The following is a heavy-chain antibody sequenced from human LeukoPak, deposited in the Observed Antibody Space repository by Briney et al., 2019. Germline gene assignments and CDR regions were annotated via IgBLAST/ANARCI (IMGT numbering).Heavy chain of an antibody. Sequence: SETLSLTCAVYGGSFSGYYWSWIRQPSGKGLEWIGEINHSGSTNYNPSLKSRVTISVDTSKNQFSLKLSSVTAADTAVYYCARGPFGGVTNQYYFDYWGQGTLVTVSS. V-gene: IGHV4-34*01. D-gene: IGHD3-16*01. CDR2: INHSGST. CDR1: GGSFSGYY. CDR3: ARGPFGGVTNQYYFDY. J-gene: IGHJ4*02.